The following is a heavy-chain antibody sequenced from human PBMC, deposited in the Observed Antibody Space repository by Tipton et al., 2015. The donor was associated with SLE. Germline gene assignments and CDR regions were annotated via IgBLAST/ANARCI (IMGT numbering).Heavy chain of an antibody. CDR1: GFTFSSYG. V-gene: IGHV3-30*18. D-gene: IGHD1-26*01. CDR3: AKDGGSYHYYGMDV. Sequence: RSLRLSCAASGFTFSSYGMHWVRQAPGKGLEWVAVIWYDGSNKYYADSVKGRFTIPRDNSKNTLYLQMNSLRAEDTVVYYCAKDGGSYHYYGMDVWGQGTTVTVSS. CDR2: IWYDGSNK. J-gene: IGHJ6*02.